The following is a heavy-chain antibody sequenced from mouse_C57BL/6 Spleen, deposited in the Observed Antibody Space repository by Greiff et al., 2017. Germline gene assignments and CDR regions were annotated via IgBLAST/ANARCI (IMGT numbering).Heavy chain of an antibody. D-gene: IGHD2-2*01. CDR2: GYPSHGGT. Sequence: LVKPGPSVMIPCKAPGFTFTDYYMHWVKQSHGKSLEWIGLGYPSHGGTSYNQKFKGKATLTVDTSSSTAYMELNSLTSEDSSVYDCARYAYDDPPYAMDYWGQGTSVTVSS. CDR1: GFTFTDYY. V-gene: IGHV1-36*01. J-gene: IGHJ4*01. CDR3: ARYAYDDPPYAMDY.